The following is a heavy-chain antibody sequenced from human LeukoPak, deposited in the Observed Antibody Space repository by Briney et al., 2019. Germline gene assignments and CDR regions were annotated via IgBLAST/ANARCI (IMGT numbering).Heavy chain of an antibody. CDR2: ISSSGSTI. J-gene: IGHJ4*02. CDR1: GFTFSRYW. CDR3: ARATTVTPYYFDY. D-gene: IGHD4-17*01. Sequence: PGGSLRLSCAASGFTFSRYWMTWVRQAPGKGLEWVSYISSSGSTIYYADSVKGRFTISRDNAKNSLYLQMNSLRAEDTAVYYCARATTVTPYYFDYWGQGTLVTVSS. V-gene: IGHV3-48*03.